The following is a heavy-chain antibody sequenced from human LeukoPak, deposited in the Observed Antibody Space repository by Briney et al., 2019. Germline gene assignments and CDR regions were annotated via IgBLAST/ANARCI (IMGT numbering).Heavy chain of an antibody. D-gene: IGHD2-15*01. CDR3: ARAPVTSCRGAFCHPFDY. CDR1: GFPLSRYA. CDR2: PSSSDPGT. V-gene: IGHV3-23*01. Sequence: GGSLRLSCAASGFPLSRYAMSWVRQGPGKGLEGGAAPSSSDPGTYDADAVSGRFTISRDNSKNTLYLQMNRLRVEDAAVYYCARAPVTSCRGAFCHPFDYWGQGTLVTVSS. J-gene: IGHJ4*02.